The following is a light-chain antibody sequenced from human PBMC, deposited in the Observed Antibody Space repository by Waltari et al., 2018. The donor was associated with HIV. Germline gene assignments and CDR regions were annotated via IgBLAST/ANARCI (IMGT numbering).Light chain of an antibody. J-gene: IGLJ1*01. CDR2: EVS. CDR3: CSYAGSSTFYV. Sequence: QSALPQPASVSGSPGQSIPISRTGTSSDVGPYTLSSWYQQHPGKAPKLMIYEVSKRPSGVSNRFSGSKSGNTASLTISGLQAEDEADYYCCSYAGSSTFYVFGTGTKVTVL. CDR1: SSDVGPYTL. V-gene: IGLV2-23*02.